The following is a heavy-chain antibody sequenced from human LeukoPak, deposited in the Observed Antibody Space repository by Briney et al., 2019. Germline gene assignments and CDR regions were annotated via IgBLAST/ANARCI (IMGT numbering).Heavy chain of an antibody. J-gene: IGHJ5*02. CDR3: ARGHISRGSYYRYLSNMENWFDP. V-gene: IGHV4-31*03. CDR1: GGSISNGDHY. CDR2: IYYSGGT. D-gene: IGHD1-26*01. Sequence: PSETLSLTCTVSGGSISNGDHYWSWIRQHPGKGLEWIGHIYYSGGTYYNPSLKSRGIISVETSKNQFSLKLSSVTAADTAVYYCARGHISRGSYYRYLSNMENWFDPWGQGTLVTVSS.